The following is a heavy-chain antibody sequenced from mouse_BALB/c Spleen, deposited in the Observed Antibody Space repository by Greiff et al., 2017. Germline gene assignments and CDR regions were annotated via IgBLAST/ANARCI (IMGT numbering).Heavy chain of an antibody. D-gene: IGHD2-14*01. J-gene: IGHJ4*01. V-gene: IGHV5-9*03. CDR2: ISSGGGNT. Sequence: EVQRVESGGGLVKPGGSLKLSCAASGFTFSSYTMSWVRQTPEKRLEWVATISSGGGNTYYPDSVKGRFTISRDNAKNNLYLQMSSLRSEDTALYYCARHRYDGGVLAMDYWGQGTSVTVSS. CDR1: GFTFSSYT. CDR3: ARHRYDGGVLAMDY.